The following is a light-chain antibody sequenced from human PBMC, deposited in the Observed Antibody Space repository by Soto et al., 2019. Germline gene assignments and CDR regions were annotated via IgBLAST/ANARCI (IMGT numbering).Light chain of an antibody. Sequence: DIQMTQSPSTLSASVGDRVTITCRASQSISSWLAWYQQKPGKAPNLLIYDASSLESGVPSRFSGSGSGTEFTLTISSLQPDDFATYYCQQYNSYSPWTFGQGTKWIS. CDR1: QSISSW. CDR2: DAS. CDR3: QQYNSYSPWT. V-gene: IGKV1-5*01. J-gene: IGKJ1*01.